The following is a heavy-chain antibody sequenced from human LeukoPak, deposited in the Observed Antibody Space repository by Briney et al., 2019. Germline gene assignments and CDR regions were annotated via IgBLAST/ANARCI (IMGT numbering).Heavy chain of an antibody. D-gene: IGHD4-17*01. CDR1: GFMFSSYW. V-gene: IGHV3-21*01. Sequence: PGGSLRLSCAASGFMFSSYWMTWVRQAPGKGLEWVSSISSSSSYIYYADSVKGRFTISRDNAKNSLYLQMNSLRAEDTAVYYCARVHYVNGMDVWGQGTTVTVSS. J-gene: IGHJ6*02. CDR3: ARVHYVNGMDV. CDR2: ISSSSSYI.